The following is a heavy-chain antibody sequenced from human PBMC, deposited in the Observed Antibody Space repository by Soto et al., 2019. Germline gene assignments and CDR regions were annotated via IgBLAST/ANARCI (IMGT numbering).Heavy chain of an antibody. J-gene: IGHJ6*02. CDR3: ARNIAVAGTDYYGMDV. CDR1: GYTFTSYY. D-gene: IGHD6-19*01. V-gene: IGHV1-46*01. CDR2: INPSGGST. Sequence: ASVKVSFKASGYTFTSYYMHWVRQAPGQGLEWMGIINPSGGSTSYAQKFQGRVTMTRDTSTSTVYMELSSLRSEDTAVYYCARNIAVAGTDYYGMDVWGQGTTVTVSS.